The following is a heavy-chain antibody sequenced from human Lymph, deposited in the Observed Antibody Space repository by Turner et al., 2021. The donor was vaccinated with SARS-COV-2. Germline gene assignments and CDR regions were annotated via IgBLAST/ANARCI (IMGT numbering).Heavy chain of an antibody. CDR2: IYYSGST. J-gene: IGHJ4*02. CDR3: ARYLVVDTGIGGDHFDY. V-gene: IGHV4-39*01. Sequence: TVSVGSIRSSSYYWGWIRQPPGKGLEWIGNIYYSGSTYYNPSLKSRVTISVDTSKHQFSLKLKSVTDSNPVVYRCARYLVVDTGIGGDHFDYWGQGTLVTVSS. CDR1: VGSIRSSSYY. D-gene: IGHD2-21*01.